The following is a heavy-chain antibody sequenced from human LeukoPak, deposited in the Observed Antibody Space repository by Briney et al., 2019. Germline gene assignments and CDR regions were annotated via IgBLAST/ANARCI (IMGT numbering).Heavy chain of an antibody. J-gene: IGHJ4*02. D-gene: IGHD1-26*01. Sequence: PSETLSLTCTVSGGSISSSSYYWGWIRQPPGKGLEWIGSIYYSGSTYYNPSLKSRVTISVDTSKNQFSLKLSSVTAADTAVYYCARVSGEFDYWGQGTLVTVSS. V-gene: IGHV4-39*07. CDR3: ARVSGEFDY. CDR2: IYYSGST. CDR1: GGSISSSSYY.